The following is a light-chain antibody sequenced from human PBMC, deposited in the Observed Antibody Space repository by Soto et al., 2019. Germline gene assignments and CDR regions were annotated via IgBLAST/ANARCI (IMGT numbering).Light chain of an antibody. CDR2: DAS. CDR3: QNFRSSAIS. V-gene: IGKV1-13*02. CDR1: QGIGSA. J-gene: IGKJ4*01. Sequence: AIQLTQSPSSLSASVGDRVSITCRASQGIGSALAWYQLKPGAAPTLLIYDASTLESGVPSRFSGSRSGADFTLTISSLQPEDFATYYCQNFRSSAISFGGGPKVEIK.